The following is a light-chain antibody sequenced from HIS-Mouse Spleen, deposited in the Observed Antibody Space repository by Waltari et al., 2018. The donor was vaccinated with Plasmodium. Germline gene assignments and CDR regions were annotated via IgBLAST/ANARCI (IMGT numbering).Light chain of an antibody. CDR1: SSDVGGYNY. CDR3: CSYAGSSTYV. V-gene: IGLV2-11*01. Sequence: QSALTQPRSVSGSPGQSVTISCTGTSSDVGGYNYVSWYQQHPGKTPKHLIYDVSKRPYGVPDRFSGSQSGNTASLTISGLQAEDEADYYCCSYAGSSTYVFGTGTKVTVL. J-gene: IGLJ1*01. CDR2: DVS.